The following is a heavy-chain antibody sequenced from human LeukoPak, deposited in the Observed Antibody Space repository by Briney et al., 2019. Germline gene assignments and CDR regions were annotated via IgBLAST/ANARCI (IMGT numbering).Heavy chain of an antibody. CDR2: IRGDGSRL. V-gene: IGHV3-7*01. D-gene: IGHD3-22*01. J-gene: IGHJ3*02. CDR1: GFSISTFW. CDR3: ARDSSPYYYDSSGYYQTTGAFDI. Sequence: PGGSLRLSCVGSGFSISTFWMTWVRQAPGKGLEWVANIRGDGSRLYYLDSVKGRFTISRDNAKNSLYLQMNSLRAEDTAVYYCARDSSPYYYDSSGYYQTTGAFDIWGQGTMVTVSS.